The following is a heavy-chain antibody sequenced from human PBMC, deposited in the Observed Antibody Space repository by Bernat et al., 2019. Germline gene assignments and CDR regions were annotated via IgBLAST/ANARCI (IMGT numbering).Heavy chain of an antibody. CDR1: GFTFSSYG. V-gene: IGHV3-30*18. D-gene: IGHD6-19*01. CDR3: AKDVVAGLDY. Sequence: QVQLVESGGGVVQPGRSLRLSCAASGFTFSSYGMHWVRQAPGKGLEWVAVISYDGSNKYYADSVKGRFTISRDNSKNTLYLQMNSLRAEDTAVYYCAKDVVAGLDYWGQGTLVTVSS. CDR2: ISYDGSNK. J-gene: IGHJ4*02.